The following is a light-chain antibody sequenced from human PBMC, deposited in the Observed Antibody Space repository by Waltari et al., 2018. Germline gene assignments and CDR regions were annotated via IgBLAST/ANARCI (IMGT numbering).Light chain of an antibody. Sequence: QSVLAQPPSVSGPPGQRVTIFCSGGSSNIGVNVVNWYQHLPGTSPRLLIFTNDQRPSGVPDRFSGSKSGTSASLASSGRQSEDEGHYYCAVWDDNLSGVVFGAGTQVTVL. CDR1: SSNIGVNV. CDR3: AVWDDNLSGVV. CDR2: TND. J-gene: IGLJ1*01. V-gene: IGLV1-44*01.